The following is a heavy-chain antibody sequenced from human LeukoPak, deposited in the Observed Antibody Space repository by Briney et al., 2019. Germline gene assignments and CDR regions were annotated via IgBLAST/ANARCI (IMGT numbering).Heavy chain of an antibody. V-gene: IGHV3-30-3*01. CDR3: AREKGSGWYLYWSDP. Sequence: GGSLRLSCAASGFTFSSYAMHWVRQAPGKGLEWVAVISYDGSNKYYADSVKGRFTISRDNSKNTLYLQMNSLRAEDTAVYYCAREKGSGWYLYWSDPWGQGTLVTVSS. CDR2: ISYDGSNK. CDR1: GFTFSSYA. J-gene: IGHJ5*02. D-gene: IGHD6-19*01.